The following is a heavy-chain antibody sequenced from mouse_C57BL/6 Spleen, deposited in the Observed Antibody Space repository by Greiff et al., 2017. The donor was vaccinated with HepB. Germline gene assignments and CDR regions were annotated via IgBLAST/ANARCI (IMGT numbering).Heavy chain of an antibody. Sequence: VKLQQSGAELVRPGTSVKVSCKASGYAFTNYLIEWVKQRPGQGLEWIGVINPGSGGTNYNEKFKGKATLTADKSSSTAYMQLSSLTSEDSAVYFCARFDDYEAYYAMDYWGQGTSVTVSS. CDR2: INPGSGGT. CDR3: ARFDDYEAYYAMDY. CDR1: GYAFTNYL. D-gene: IGHD2-4*01. J-gene: IGHJ4*01. V-gene: IGHV1-54*01.